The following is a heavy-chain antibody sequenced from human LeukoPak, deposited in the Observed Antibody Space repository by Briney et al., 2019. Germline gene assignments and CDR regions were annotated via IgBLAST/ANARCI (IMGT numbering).Heavy chain of an antibody. CDR2: INPNSGGT. J-gene: IGHJ5*02. CDR3: AREPNYDILTGLDP. CDR1: GYTFTGYY. V-gene: IGHV1-2*02. Sequence: ASVKVSCEASGYTFTGYYMHWVRQAPGQGLEWMGWINPNSGGTNYAQKFQGRVTMTRDTSISTAYMELSRLRSDDTAVYYCAREPNYDILTGLDPWGQGTLVTVSS. D-gene: IGHD3-9*01.